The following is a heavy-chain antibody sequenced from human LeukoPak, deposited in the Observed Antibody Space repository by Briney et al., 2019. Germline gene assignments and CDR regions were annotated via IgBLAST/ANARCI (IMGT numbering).Heavy chain of an antibody. CDR3: AKEAHYPHMGTYLVTIDS. D-gene: IGHD3-9*01. CDR2: IGGSDGKT. CDR1: GFTFRSYA. J-gene: IGHJ4*02. Sequence: GGSLRLSCAASGFTFRSYAMSWVRQAPGNGLEWVSAIGGSDGKTYYANSVKGRFTISRDNSKNTLYLQMNSLRAEDTALYYCAKEAHYPHMGTYLVTIDSWGQGTLVTVSS. V-gene: IGHV3-23*01.